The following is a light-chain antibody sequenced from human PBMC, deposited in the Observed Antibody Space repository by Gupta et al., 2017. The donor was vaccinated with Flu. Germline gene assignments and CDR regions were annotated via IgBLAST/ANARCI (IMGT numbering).Light chain of an antibody. CDR1: TSNIGTKI. J-gene: IGLJ3*02. Sequence: ALTPPPSVSGTPGPSLTGPCSASTSNIGTKIVNWFQQLPGTAPKLLIYGNDKRPSGVPDRFSGSKSGTSASLAISGLQSEDEADYYCATWDDSLNGWVFGGGTKLTVL. CDR3: ATWDDSLNGWV. V-gene: IGLV1-44*01. CDR2: GND.